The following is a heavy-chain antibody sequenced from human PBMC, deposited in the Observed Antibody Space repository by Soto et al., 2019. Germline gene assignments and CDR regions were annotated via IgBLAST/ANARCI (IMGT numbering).Heavy chain of an antibody. D-gene: IGHD3-9*01. CDR3: ARGVYDILTPYYNYYGMDV. CDR2: IYYSGST. J-gene: IGHJ6*02. Sequence: QVQLQESGPGLVKPSQTLSLTCTVSGGSISSGGYSWSWIRQHPGKGREWIGYIYYSGSTYYNPSLKSRVTISVDTSKNQFSLKLSSVTAADTAVYYCARGVYDILTPYYNYYGMDVWGQGTTVTVSS. V-gene: IGHV4-31*03. CDR1: GGSISSGGYS.